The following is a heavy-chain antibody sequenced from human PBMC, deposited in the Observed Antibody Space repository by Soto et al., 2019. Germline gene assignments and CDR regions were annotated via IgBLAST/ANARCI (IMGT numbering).Heavy chain of an antibody. CDR1: GFTIRNYA. Sequence: QVQLVESGGGVVQPGRSLRLSCAASGFTIRNYAIHWVRQAPGKGLEWVAVISYDGSNKYHADPVKGRFTISRDNSKNTLYLQMNSLGVEDTAVYYCAKDLLVVVPANITYSYGMDVWGQGTTVTVSS. J-gene: IGHJ6*02. V-gene: IGHV3-30*18. CDR2: ISYDGSNK. D-gene: IGHD2-2*01. CDR3: AKDLLVVVPANITYSYGMDV.